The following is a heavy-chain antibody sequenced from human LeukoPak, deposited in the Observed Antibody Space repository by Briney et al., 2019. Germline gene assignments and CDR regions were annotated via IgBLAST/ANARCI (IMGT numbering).Heavy chain of an antibody. Sequence: ASVKVSCKASGYTFTSYGISWVRQAPGQGLEWMGWISAYNGNTNYAQKLQGSVTMTTDTSTSTAYMELRSLRSDDTAVYYRARDGPYYYDSSGYYYGVPPREAANAFDIWGQGTMVTVSS. D-gene: IGHD3-22*01. CDR3: ARDGPYYYDSSGYYYGVPPREAANAFDI. J-gene: IGHJ3*02. CDR2: ISAYNGNT. V-gene: IGHV1-18*01. CDR1: GYTFTSYG.